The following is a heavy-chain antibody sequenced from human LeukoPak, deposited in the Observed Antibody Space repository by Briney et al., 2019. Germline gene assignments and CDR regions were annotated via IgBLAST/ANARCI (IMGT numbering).Heavy chain of an antibody. CDR3: SAGTVTTFGRNWFDP. V-gene: IGHV4-30-4*01. CDR1: CGSISSGDYY. Sequence: SETLSLTCTVSCGSISSGDYYWSWIRQPPGKGLEWIGYIYYSGSTYYNPSLKSRVTISVDTSKNQFSLKLSSVTAADTAVYYCSAGTVTTFGRNWFDPWGQGTLVTVSS. CDR2: IYYSGST. D-gene: IGHD4-17*01. J-gene: IGHJ5*02.